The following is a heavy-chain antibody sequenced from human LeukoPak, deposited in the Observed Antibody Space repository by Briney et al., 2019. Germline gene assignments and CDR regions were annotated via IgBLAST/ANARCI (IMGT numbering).Heavy chain of an antibody. CDR2: IYYSGST. CDR1: GFTFSSYW. Sequence: RSGGSLRLSCAASGFTFSSYWMSWIRQPPGKGLEWIGYIYYSGSTNYNPSLKSRVTISVDTSKNQFSLKLSSVTAADTAVYYCAGNIAAALDYWGQGTLVTVSS. J-gene: IGHJ4*02. CDR3: AGNIAAALDY. V-gene: IGHV4-59*01. D-gene: IGHD6-13*01.